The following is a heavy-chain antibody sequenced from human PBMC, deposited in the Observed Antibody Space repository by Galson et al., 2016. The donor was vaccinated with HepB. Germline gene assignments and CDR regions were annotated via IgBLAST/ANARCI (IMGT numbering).Heavy chain of an antibody. J-gene: IGHJ2*01. CDR1: GFTFGRYS. V-gene: IGHV3-48*04. D-gene: IGHD3-16*01. Sequence: SLRLSCAASGFTFGRYSMNWVRQAPGKGLEWVSSISYSSSTIYYADSLKGRVTISRDNAKNSLYLQMNSLRAEDTAVYYCARPPEGDRRYFDLWGRGTLVTVSS. CDR3: ARPPEGDRRYFDL. CDR2: ISYSSSTI.